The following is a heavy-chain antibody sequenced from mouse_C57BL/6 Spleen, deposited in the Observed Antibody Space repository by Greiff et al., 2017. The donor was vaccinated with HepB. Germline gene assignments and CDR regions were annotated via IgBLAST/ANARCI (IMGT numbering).Heavy chain of an antibody. Sequence: EVMLVESGGGLVQPGGSLKLSCAASGFTFSDYYMYWVRQTPEKRLEWVAYISNGGGSTYYPDSVKGRFTISRDNAKNTLYLQMSRLKPEDTAMYYCARHTTGAMDYWGQGTSVTVSS. J-gene: IGHJ4*01. D-gene: IGHD2-12*01. CDR2: ISNGGGST. CDR1: GFTFSDYY. CDR3: ARHTTGAMDY. V-gene: IGHV5-12*01.